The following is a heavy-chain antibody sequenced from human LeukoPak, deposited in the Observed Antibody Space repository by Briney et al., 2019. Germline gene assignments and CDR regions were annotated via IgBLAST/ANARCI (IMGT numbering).Heavy chain of an antibody. V-gene: IGHV4-59*11. CDR3: ARVCCAGAFDI. D-gene: IGHD3-9*01. J-gene: IGHJ6*04. Sequence: SETLSLTCTVSGGSISSHYWSWIRQPPGKGLEWIGYIYYSGSTNYNPSLKSRVTISVDTSKNQFSLKLSSVTAADTAVYYCARVCCAGAFDIWGKGTTVTVSS. CDR1: GGSISSHY. CDR2: IYYSGST.